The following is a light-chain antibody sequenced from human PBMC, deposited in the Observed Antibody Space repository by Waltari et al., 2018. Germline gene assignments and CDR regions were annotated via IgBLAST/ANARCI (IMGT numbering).Light chain of an antibody. Sequence: EIVLTQSPGTLSLSPGERATISCRASQSVGSYLAWFKQQHGQAPRTLICDASTRATGIPDRFSGGGSGTDFSLTISRLEPEDFAVYYCQMYVRLPVTFGQGTKVEI. J-gene: IGKJ1*01. CDR3: QMYVRLPVT. V-gene: IGKV3-20*01. CDR2: DAS. CDR1: QSVGSY.